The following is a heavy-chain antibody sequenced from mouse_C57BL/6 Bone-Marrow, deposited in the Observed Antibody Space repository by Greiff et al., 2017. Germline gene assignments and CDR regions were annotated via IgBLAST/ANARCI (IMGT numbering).Heavy chain of an antibody. V-gene: IGHV1-69*01. CDR1: GYTFTSYW. CDR3: ARYTTAGGGFAY. J-gene: IGHJ3*01. Sequence: QVQLKQPGAELVMPGASVKLSCKASGYTFTSYWMHWVKQRPGQGLEWIGEIDPSDSYTNYNQKFKGKSTLTVDKSSSTAYMQLSSLTSEDSAVYYCARYTTAGGGFAYWGQGTLVTVSA. CDR2: IDPSDSYT. D-gene: IGHD1-2*01.